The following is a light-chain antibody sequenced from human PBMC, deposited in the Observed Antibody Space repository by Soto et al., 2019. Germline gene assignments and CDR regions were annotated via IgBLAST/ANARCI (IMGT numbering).Light chain of an antibody. Sequence: EIVLAQSPATLSLSPGERATLSCRASQDISNFLAWYQQRPGQAPRLLIYDASNRATGIPARFSGSGSGTDFTLTIVGLEPEDFAIYYCQHRTNWPPYTFGQGTKLEI. V-gene: IGKV3-11*01. CDR3: QHRTNWPPYT. CDR2: DAS. CDR1: QDISNF. J-gene: IGKJ2*01.